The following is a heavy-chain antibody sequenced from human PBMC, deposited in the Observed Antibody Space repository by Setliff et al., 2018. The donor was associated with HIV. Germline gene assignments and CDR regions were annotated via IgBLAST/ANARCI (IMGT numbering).Heavy chain of an antibody. J-gene: IGHJ3*02. Sequence: GGSLRLSCAASGFTFSNSWMHWVRQAPGKGLVWVSRINTDGSSATYADSVKGRFTNSRDNAKNTLHLQMGSLSADDTAVYYCARGGFNHAFDIWGQGTMVTVSS. CDR2: INTDGSSA. V-gene: IGHV3-74*03. CDR1: GFTFSNSW. D-gene: IGHD2-15*01. CDR3: ARGGFNHAFDI.